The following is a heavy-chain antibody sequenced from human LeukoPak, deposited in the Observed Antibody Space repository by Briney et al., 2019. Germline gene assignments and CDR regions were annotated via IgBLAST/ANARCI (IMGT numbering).Heavy chain of an antibody. CDR2: IYTSGST. CDR3: ARAAAGYYYYYYMDV. J-gene: IGHJ6*03. V-gene: IGHV4-4*07. Sequence: PSETLSLTCTVSGGSISSYYWSWIRQPAGKGLEWIGRIYTSGSTNYNPSLKSRVTMSVDTYKNQFFLKLSSVTAADTAVYYCARAAAGYYYYYYMDVWGKGTTVTVSS. CDR1: GGSISSYY. D-gene: IGHD6-13*01.